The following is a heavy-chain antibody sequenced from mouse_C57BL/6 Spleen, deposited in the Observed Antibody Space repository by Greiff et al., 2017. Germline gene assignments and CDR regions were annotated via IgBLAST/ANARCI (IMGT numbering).Heavy chain of an antibody. J-gene: IGHJ4*01. CDR2: IDPSDSYT. Sequence: QVQLQQPGAELVMPGASVKLSCKASGYTFTSYWMHWVKQRPGQGLEWIGEIDPSDSYTNYNQKFKGKSTFTVDKSSSTAYMQLSSLTSEDSAVYYCARGATVVAGAMDYWGQGTSVTVSA. D-gene: IGHD1-1*01. CDR1: GYTFTSYW. CDR3: ARGATVVAGAMDY. V-gene: IGHV1-69*01.